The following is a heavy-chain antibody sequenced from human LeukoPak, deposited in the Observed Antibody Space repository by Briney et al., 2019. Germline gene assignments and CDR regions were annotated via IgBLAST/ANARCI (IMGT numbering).Heavy chain of an antibody. CDR2: IYYSGSS. CDR3: ARDGGYGSGSYYFDY. Sequence: SETLSLTCTVSGGSISSYYWSWIRQHPGKGPEWLGYIYYSGSSYYNPSLKSRVTISVDTSKNQFSLKLSSVTAADTAVYYCARDGGYGSGSYYFDYWGQGTLVTVSS. CDR1: GGSISSYY. V-gene: IGHV4-59*06. D-gene: IGHD3-10*01. J-gene: IGHJ4*02.